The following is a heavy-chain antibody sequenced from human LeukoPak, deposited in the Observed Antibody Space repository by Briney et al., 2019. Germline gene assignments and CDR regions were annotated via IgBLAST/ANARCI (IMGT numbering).Heavy chain of an antibody. V-gene: IGHV3-21*01. J-gene: IGHJ4*02. CDR3: ARVQGPYYYGSGNYYSDY. Sequence: GGSLRLSCAASGFTFSSYSMNWVRQAPGKGLEWVSSISSSSSYIYYADSVKGRFTISRDNAKNSLYLQMNSLRAEDTAVYYCARVQGPYYYGSGNYYSDYWGQGTLVTVSS. CDR1: GFTFSSYS. D-gene: IGHD3-10*01. CDR2: ISSSSSYI.